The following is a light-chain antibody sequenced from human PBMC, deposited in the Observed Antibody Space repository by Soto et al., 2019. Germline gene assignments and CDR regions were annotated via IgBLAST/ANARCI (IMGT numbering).Light chain of an antibody. CDR3: QSYDNGLSASV. V-gene: IGLV1-40*01. Sequence: QSVLTQPPSVSGAPGQRVTISCTGSSSNIGAGHVVHWYQQFPGRAPNLLIYGSSNRPSGVPDRFSGSKSGTSASLAITWLQAEDEADYYCQSYDNGLSASVFGGGTKLTVL. CDR1: SSNIGAGHV. J-gene: IGLJ2*01. CDR2: GSS.